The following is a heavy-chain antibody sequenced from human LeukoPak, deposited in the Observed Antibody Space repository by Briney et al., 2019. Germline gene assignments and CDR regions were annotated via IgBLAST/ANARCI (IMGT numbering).Heavy chain of an antibody. J-gene: IGHJ4*02. CDR3: TTDRVYSSGWSPKRYYFDY. D-gene: IGHD6-19*01. CDR2: IKSKTDGGTT. Sequence: PGGSLRLSCVASGFTFSNAWMSWVRQAPGKGLEWVGRIKSKTDGGTTDYAAPVKGRFTISRDDSKNTLYLQMNSLKTEDTAVYYCTTDRVYSSGWSPKRYYFDYWGQGTLVTVSS. V-gene: IGHV3-15*01. CDR1: GFTFSNAW.